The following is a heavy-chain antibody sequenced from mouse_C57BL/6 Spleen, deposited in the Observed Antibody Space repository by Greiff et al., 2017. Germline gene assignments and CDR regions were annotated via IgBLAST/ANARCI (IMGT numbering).Heavy chain of an antibody. J-gene: IGHJ4*01. Sequence: QVQLQQPGAELVMPGASVKLSCKASGYTFTSYWMHWVKQRPGQGLEWIGEIDPSDSYTNYNQKFKGKSTLTVDKSSITAYLQLSSLTSEDSAVYYCARRDVYYAMDYWGQGTSVTVSS. CDR2: IDPSDSYT. CDR3: ARRDVYYAMDY. CDR1: GYTFTSYW. V-gene: IGHV1-69*01.